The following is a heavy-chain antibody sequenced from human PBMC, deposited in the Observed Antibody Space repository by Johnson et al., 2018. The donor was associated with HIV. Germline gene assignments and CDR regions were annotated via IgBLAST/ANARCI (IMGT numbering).Heavy chain of an antibody. CDR1: GFTFSSYA. CDR3: AKDRGGSHQSGHDAFHI. J-gene: IGHJ3*02. V-gene: IGHV3-30-3*01. D-gene: IGHD1-26*01. CDR2: ISYDGSNK. Sequence: VQLVESGGGVVQPGRSLRLSCAASGFTFSSYAMHWVRQTPGKGLEWVAVISYDGSNKYYADSVKGRFTISRDNSKGTLYLQMDGLRPEDTALYYCAKDRGGSHQSGHDAFHIWGQGTMVTVSS.